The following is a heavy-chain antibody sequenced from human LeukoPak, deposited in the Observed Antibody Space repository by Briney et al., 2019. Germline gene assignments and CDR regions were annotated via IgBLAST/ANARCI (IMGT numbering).Heavy chain of an antibody. CDR2: IDRDGVT. V-gene: IGHV3-13*01. CDR3: ARLHYDVLTGPFDY. CDR1: GFIFSKYD. Sequence: GGSLRLSCAASGFIFSKYDMHWVRQVTGKGLEWVSGIDRDGVTYYSGSVKGRFTSSRESSKNTLWLQMNSLRAEDTAVYYCARLHYDVLTGPFDYWGQGTLVTVSS. J-gene: IGHJ4*02. D-gene: IGHD3-9*01.